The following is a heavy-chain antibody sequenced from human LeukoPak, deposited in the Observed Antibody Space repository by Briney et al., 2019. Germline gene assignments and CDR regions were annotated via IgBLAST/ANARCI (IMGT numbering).Heavy chain of an antibody. Sequence: ASVKVSCKASGYTFTSYGISWVRQAPGQGLEWMGWISAYNGNTNYAQKLQGRVTMTTDTSTSTAYMELRSLRSEDTAVYYCARSLYSSSWYYFDYWGQGTLVTVSS. D-gene: IGHD6-13*01. CDR3: ARSLYSSSWYYFDY. CDR1: GYTFTSYG. CDR2: ISAYNGNT. J-gene: IGHJ4*02. V-gene: IGHV1-18*01.